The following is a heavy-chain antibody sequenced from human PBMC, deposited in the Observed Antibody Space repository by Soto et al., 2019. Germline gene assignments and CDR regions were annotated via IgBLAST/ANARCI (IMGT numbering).Heavy chain of an antibody. J-gene: IGHJ4*02. CDR2: ISSSSNYI. CDR3: ARVPQGRYYGSTY. Sequence: GGSLRLSCAASGFTFSSYSMNWVRQAPGKGLEGVSSISSSSNYIYYADSVKGRFTISRDNAKNSLYLQMNSLRAVDTVVYYCARVPQGRYYGSTYWGQGTLVTVSS. CDR1: GFTFSSYS. V-gene: IGHV3-21*01. D-gene: IGHD3-10*01.